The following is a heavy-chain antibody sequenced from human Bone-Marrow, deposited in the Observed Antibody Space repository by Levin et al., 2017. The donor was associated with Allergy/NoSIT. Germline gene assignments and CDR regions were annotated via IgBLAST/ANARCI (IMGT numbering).Heavy chain of an antibody. D-gene: IGHD2-2*01. CDR2: IIPIFGTA. CDR3: ARGGDIVVVPAAKGYYYGMDV. Sequence: SVKVSCKASGGTFSSYAISWVRQAPGQGLEWMGGIIPIFGTANYAQKFQGRVTITADESTSTAYMELSSLRSEDTAVYYCARGGDIVVVPAAKGYYYGMDVWGQGTTVTVSS. CDR1: GGTFSSYA. V-gene: IGHV1-69*13. J-gene: IGHJ6*02.